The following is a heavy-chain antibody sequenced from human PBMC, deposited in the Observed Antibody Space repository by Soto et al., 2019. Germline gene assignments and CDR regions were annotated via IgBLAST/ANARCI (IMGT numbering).Heavy chain of an antibody. CDR2: VSYDGSHK. D-gene: IGHD6-6*01. Sequence: QVQLVQSGGCVIQPGKSLRLSCAASGITFTTYGMHWVRQTPGKGLEWVAVVSYDGSHKYYADSVKGRFTISRDDSKNTLYLQMNSLRVEDTAVYYCAKEMYPRTVLDSSSPWGDYWGQGTLVTVSS. CDR3: AKEMYPRTVLDSSSPWGDY. V-gene: IGHV3-30*18. CDR1: GITFTTYG. J-gene: IGHJ4*02.